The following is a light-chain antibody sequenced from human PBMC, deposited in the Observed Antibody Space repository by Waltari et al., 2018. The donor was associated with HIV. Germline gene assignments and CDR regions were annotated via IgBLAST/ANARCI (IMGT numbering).Light chain of an antibody. CDR1: SSNIGSNY. V-gene: IGLV1-47*01. CDR2: MNN. J-gene: IGLJ3*02. CDR3: ATCDNSLSGRHWV. Sequence: QSVLTQPPSTSGTPGQRVTISCSGSSSNIGSNYVYWYQHLPGTAPKVLHYMNNPRPSWSPFRFSSSKSVTSASLAISGLRSEYETDYDCATCDNSLSGRHWVFGGGTKLTVL.